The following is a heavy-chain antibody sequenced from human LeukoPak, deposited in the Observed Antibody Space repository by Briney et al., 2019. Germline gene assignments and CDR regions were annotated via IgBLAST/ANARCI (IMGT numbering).Heavy chain of an antibody. CDR2: IRSKVNTYTT. V-gene: IGHV3-72*01. Sequence: GGSLRLSCAASGFSFSDHAMDWVRQAPEKGLEWIARIRSKVNTYTTEYAASVKGRCTDSRDDSKDDLYLHMDSLKSEDTGGYYCAREYLYLSGGSCYFSNYYFYGMGVWGQGTTVTVSS. D-gene: IGHD2-15*01. CDR1: GFSFSDHA. CDR3: AREYLYLSGGSCYFSNYYFYGMGV. J-gene: IGHJ6*02.